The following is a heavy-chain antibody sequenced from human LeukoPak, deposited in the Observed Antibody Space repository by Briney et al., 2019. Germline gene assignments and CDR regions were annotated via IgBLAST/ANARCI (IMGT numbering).Heavy chain of an antibody. J-gene: IGHJ3*02. CDR1: GFIFSNYA. Sequence: GKSLRLSCAASGFIFSNYAMHWVRQAPGKGLEWVAVVSYDGSAKLYADSVKGRFTISRDNSRNTLSLQVSSLRDEDTAIYYCAKISAVAASPGAFDIWGQGTMVTVS. V-gene: IGHV3-30-3*01. CDR2: VSYDGSAK. CDR3: AKISAVAASPGAFDI. D-gene: IGHD6-19*01.